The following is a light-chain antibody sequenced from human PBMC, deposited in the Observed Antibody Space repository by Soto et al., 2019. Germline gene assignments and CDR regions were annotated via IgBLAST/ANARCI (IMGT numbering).Light chain of an antibody. CDR2: DAT. CDR3: HQRSKYPLT. J-gene: IGKJ4*01. Sequence: EVVMTQSPATLSVSPGERATLSCKASQSVRNNLVWYLQKPGQAPRPIIYDATTRATGIPVRFSGSGSGTDFTPTISSQEPENFAVYYCHQRSKYPLTFGEGT. CDR1: QSVRNN. V-gene: IGKV3-11*01.